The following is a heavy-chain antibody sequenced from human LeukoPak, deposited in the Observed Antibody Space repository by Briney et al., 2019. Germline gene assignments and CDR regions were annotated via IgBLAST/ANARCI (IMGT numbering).Heavy chain of an antibody. CDR1: GGTFSSYA. CDR3: ARDRGSSSGWYDLPLNYYYYYGMDV. CDR2: IIPIFVIA. V-gene: IGHV1-69*04. Sequence: ASAKVSCKASGGTFSSYAISWVRQAPGQGLEPTGRIIPIFVIANYAQKFQGRVTITENKSTRTAYMELSSLRSEDTAVYYCARDRGSSSGWYDLPLNYYYYYGMDVWGQGTTVTVSS. D-gene: IGHD6-19*01. J-gene: IGHJ6*02.